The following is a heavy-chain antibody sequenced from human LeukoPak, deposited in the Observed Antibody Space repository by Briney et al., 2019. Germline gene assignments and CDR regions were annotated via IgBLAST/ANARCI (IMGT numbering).Heavy chain of an antibody. D-gene: IGHD6-19*01. CDR2: IIPIFGTA. J-gene: IGHJ4*02. V-gene: IGHV1-69*05. Sequence: ASVKVSCKASGGTFSSYAISWVRQAPGQGLEWMGGIIPIFGTANYAQKFQGRVTMTRDMSTSTVYMELSSLRSEDTAVYYCARGSEAGTNYWGQGTLVTVSS. CDR3: ARGSEAGTNY. CDR1: GGTFSSYA.